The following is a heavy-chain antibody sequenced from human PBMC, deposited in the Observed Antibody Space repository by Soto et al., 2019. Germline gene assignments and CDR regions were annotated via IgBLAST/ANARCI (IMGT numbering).Heavy chain of an antibody. CDR2: ISPKTGGS. D-gene: IGHD3-22*01. CDR3: ARDGQDYYDTRGYHFLTS. V-gene: IGHV1-2*02. Sequence: RASVKVSCKASGSTFTAYYIHWVRQAPGQGLEYMGWISPKTGGSNLAQNFQGRVSMTRDTSNSTLYMEVRRLRSDDTALYYCARDGQDYYDTRGYHFLTSWGQGTLVTVSS. J-gene: IGHJ5*02. CDR1: GSTFTAYY.